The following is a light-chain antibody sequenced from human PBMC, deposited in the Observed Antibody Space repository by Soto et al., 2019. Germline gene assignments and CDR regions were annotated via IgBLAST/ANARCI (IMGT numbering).Light chain of an antibody. Sequence: EIVLTQSPGTLSLSPGERATLSCRASQSVSSSYLVWYQQKPGQPPRLLIYGASTRATGIPDRLSGSGSGTDFTRTISRLEPEDFAVYYCQQYGSSPRTFGQGTKV. CDR3: QQYGSSPRT. J-gene: IGKJ1*01. CDR2: GAS. CDR1: QSVSSSY. V-gene: IGKV3-20*01.